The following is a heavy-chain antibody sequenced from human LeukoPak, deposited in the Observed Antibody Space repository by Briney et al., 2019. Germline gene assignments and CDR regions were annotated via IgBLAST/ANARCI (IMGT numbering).Heavy chain of an antibody. Sequence: PSETLSLTCAVSGGSISSSNWWSWVRQPPGKGLEWIGEIYHSGSTYYNPSLKSRVTISVDRSKNQFSLKLSSVTAADTAVYYCARGGAAVYYFDYWGQGTLVTVSS. V-gene: IGHV4-4*02. CDR3: ARGGAAVYYFDY. CDR2: IYHSGST. D-gene: IGHD6-13*01. CDR1: GGSISSSNW. J-gene: IGHJ4*02.